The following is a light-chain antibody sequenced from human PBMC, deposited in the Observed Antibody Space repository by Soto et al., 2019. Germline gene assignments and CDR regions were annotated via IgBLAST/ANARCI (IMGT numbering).Light chain of an antibody. CDR1: QSVSSSY. CDR2: GAS. J-gene: IGKJ4*01. CDR3: QQYGSSPLT. Sequence: TQSPSTLSASVGDKVTITCRASQSVSSSYLAWYQQKPGQAPRLLIYGASSRATGIPDRFSGSGSGTDFTLTISRLEPEDFAVYYCQQYGSSPLTFGGGTKVEIK. V-gene: IGKV3-20*01.